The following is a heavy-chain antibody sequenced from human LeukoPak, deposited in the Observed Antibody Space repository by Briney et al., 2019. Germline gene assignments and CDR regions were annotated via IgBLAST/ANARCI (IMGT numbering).Heavy chain of an antibody. CDR3: ARVVGVEMVTITTDY. J-gene: IGHJ4*02. Sequence: TSVKVSCKASGYTFTGYYMHWVRQAPGQGLEWMGRINPNSGGTNYAQKFQGRVTMTRDTSISTAYMELSRLRSDDTAVYYCARVVGVEMVTITTDYWGQGTLVTVSS. CDR1: GYTFTGYY. V-gene: IGHV1-2*06. CDR2: INPNSGGT. D-gene: IGHD5-24*01.